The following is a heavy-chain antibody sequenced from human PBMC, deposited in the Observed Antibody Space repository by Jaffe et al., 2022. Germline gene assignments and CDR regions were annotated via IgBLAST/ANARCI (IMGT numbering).Heavy chain of an antibody. V-gene: IGHV3-66*02. CDR2: IYSGGNT. CDR1: GFTVSNNY. Sequence: EVQLVESGGGLVQPGGSLRLSCEASGFTVSNNYMTWVRQAPGKGLEWVSVIYSGGNTYYTGSVKGRFTISRDNSKNTLFLQMNSLTTEDTAVYYCARRKWELPNDAFDIWGQGTMVTVSS. CDR3: ARRKWELPNDAFDI. J-gene: IGHJ3*02. D-gene: IGHD1-26*01.